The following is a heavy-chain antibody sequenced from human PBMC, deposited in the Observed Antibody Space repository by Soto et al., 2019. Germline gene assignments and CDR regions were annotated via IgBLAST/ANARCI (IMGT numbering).Heavy chain of an antibody. CDR2: IYYSGST. D-gene: IGHD5-18*01. Sequence: QLQLQESGPGLVKPSETLSLTCTVSGGSISSSSYYWGWIRQPPGKGLEWIGSIYYSGSTYYNPSLKSPVTISVDTSKNQFSLKLGSVTAADTAVYYCARGRGYSSAYYFDYWGQGTLVTVSS. J-gene: IGHJ4*02. CDR1: GGSISSSSYY. V-gene: IGHV4-39*01. CDR3: ARGRGYSSAYYFDY.